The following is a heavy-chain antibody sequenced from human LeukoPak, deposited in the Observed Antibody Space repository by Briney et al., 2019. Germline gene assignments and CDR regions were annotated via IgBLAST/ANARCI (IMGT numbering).Heavy chain of an antibody. CDR2: IYPGDSDT. J-gene: IGHJ4*02. CDR3: ARHHCSSTSCYYNY. Sequence: GESLKISCKGSGYSFTSYWIGWVRPMPGKGLEWMGIIYPGDSDTRYSPSFQGQVTISADKSISTAYLQWSSLRASDTAMYYCARHHCSSTSCYYNYWGQGTLVTVSS. CDR1: GYSFTSYW. D-gene: IGHD2-2*01. V-gene: IGHV5-51*01.